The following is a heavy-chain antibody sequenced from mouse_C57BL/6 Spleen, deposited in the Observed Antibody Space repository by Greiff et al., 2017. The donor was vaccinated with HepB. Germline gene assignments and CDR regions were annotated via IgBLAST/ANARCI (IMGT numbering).Heavy chain of an antibody. J-gene: IGHJ2*01. CDR3: ARDSSGYPYYFDY. V-gene: IGHV1-4*01. CDR2: INPSSGYT. Sequence: VKLLESGAELARPGASVKMSCKASGYTFTSYTMHWVKQRPGQGLEWIGYINPSSGYTKYNQKFKDKATLTADKSSSTAYMQLSSLTSEDSAVYYCARDSSGYPYYFDYWGQGTTLTVSS. D-gene: IGHD3-2*02. CDR1: GYTFTSYT.